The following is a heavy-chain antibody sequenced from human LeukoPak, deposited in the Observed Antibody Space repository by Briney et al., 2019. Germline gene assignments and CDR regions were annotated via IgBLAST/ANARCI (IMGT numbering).Heavy chain of an antibody. J-gene: IGHJ6*02. Sequence: AASVKVSCKASGGTFSSYAISWVRQAPGQGLEWMGGIIPIFGTANYAQKFQGRVTITADESTSTAYMELSSLRSEDTAAYYCARCVVTGYYYYYGMDVWGQGTMVTVSS. V-gene: IGHV1-69*13. CDR1: GGTFSSYA. D-gene: IGHD3-22*01. CDR3: ARCVVTGYYYYYGMDV. CDR2: IIPIFGTA.